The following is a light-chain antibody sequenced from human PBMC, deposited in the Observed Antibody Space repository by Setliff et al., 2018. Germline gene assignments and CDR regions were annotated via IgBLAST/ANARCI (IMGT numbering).Light chain of an antibody. CDR3: SSYAGSTGNV. J-gene: IGLJ1*01. Sequence: QSALAQPPSVSGAPGQRVTISCTGSSSNIGAGHDVHWYQQLPGTAPKLLIYGNSNRPSGVPDRFSGSKSGNTASLTVSGLQAEDEADYYCSSYAGSTGNVFGTGTKGTVL. CDR1: SSNIGAGHD. V-gene: IGLV1-40*01. CDR2: GNS.